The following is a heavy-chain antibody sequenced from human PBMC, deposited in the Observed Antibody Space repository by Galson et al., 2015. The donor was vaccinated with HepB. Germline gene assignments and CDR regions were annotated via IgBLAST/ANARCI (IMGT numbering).Heavy chain of an antibody. CDR3: AKGMGYCSISSCPPGY. J-gene: IGHJ4*02. V-gene: IGHV3-23*01. CDR1: GFTFSSDA. CDR2: ISGSGGST. D-gene: IGHD2-2*01. Sequence: SLRLSCAASGFTFSSDAMSWVRQAPGKGLEWVSAISGSGGSTYYADSVRGRFTISRDNSKSTLYLQMNSLRPEDTAVYYCAKGMGYCSISSCPPGYWGQGTLVTVSS.